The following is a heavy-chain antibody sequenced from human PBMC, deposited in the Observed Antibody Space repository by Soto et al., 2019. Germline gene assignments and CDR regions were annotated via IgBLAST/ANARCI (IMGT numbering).Heavy chain of an antibody. Sequence: EVQLVESGGGLIQPGGSLRLSCAASGFAVSSKYMTWVRQAPGKGLEWVSVIYGGGTTYYADSVKGRFTISRDTSKNTLYLQMNSLRAEDTAVYDCVQTNGWPGFDFWGQGTLVTVSS. CDR1: GFAVSSKY. CDR2: IYGGGTT. V-gene: IGHV3-53*01. CDR3: VQTNGWPGFDF. D-gene: IGHD6-19*01. J-gene: IGHJ4*02.